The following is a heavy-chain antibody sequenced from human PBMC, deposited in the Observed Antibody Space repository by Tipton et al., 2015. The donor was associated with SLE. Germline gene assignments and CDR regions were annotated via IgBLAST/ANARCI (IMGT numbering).Heavy chain of an antibody. Sequence: TLSLTCSLYGGTFTGYHWSWIRQSPGKELELIGGISHSGSTNYNPSLKNRVTISLDKSKKVFSLELTSMTAADTAVYYCARGVMGFWSYYYMDVWGKGTTVTVSS. CDR2: ISHSGST. D-gene: IGHD3-3*01. CDR1: GGTFTGYH. CDR3: ARGVMGFWSYYYMDV. V-gene: IGHV4-34*01. J-gene: IGHJ6*03.